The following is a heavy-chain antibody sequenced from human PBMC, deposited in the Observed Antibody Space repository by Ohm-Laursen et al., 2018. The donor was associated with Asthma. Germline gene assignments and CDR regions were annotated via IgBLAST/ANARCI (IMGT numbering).Heavy chain of an antibody. J-gene: IGHJ4*02. CDR2: ISYGGSNK. Sequence: SLRLSCAASGFTFSSYAMHWVRQAPGKGLEWVAVISYGGSNKYYADSVKGRFTISRDNSKNTLYLQMNSLRAEDTAVYYCARMAAAGSYYFDYWGQGTLVTVSS. CDR1: GFTFSSYA. V-gene: IGHV3-30-3*01. D-gene: IGHD6-13*01. CDR3: ARMAAAGSYYFDY.